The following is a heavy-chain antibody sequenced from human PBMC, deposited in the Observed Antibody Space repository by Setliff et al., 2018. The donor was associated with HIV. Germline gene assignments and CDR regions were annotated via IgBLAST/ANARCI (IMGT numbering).Heavy chain of an antibody. CDR1: GVSISDYY. D-gene: IGHD4-17*01. Sequence: SETLSLTCSVSGVSISDYYWNWIRQPPGKGLEWIGYMDNRGNTNYSPSLKSRITISVDTSKNHFSLKLTSVTAADTAVYYCARSALYGDNFRIFWYFDVWGRGTLVTVSS. J-gene: IGHJ2*01. CDR3: ARSALYGDNFRIFWYFDV. CDR2: MDNRGNT. V-gene: IGHV4-59*08.